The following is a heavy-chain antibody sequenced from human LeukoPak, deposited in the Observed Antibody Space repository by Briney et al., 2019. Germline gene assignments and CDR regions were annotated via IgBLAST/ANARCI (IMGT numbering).Heavy chain of an antibody. CDR1: GFSFSSYA. Sequence: PGGSLRLSCAASGFSFSSYAMHWVRQAPGKGLEWVAFISSDGNNKYYADSVKGRFTISRDNSKNTLYLQMNSLRAEDTAVYYCARDLLYDSSGYDYWGQGTLVTVSS. CDR3: ARDLLYDSSGYDY. D-gene: IGHD3-22*01. J-gene: IGHJ4*02. CDR2: ISSDGNNK. V-gene: IGHV3-30-3*01.